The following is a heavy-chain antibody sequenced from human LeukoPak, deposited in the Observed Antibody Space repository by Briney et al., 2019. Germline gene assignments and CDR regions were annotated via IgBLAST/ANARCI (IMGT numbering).Heavy chain of an antibody. CDR1: GYTFTGYY. Sequence: GASVKVSCKASGYTFTGYYMHWVRQAPGQGLEWMGRINPNSGGTNYAQKFQGRVTMTRDTSISTAYMELSRLRSDDTAVYYCARGPYSDIVVVPAAMSGFDPWGQGTLVTVSS. CDR3: ARGPYSDIVVVPAAMSGFDP. CDR2: INPNSGGT. J-gene: IGHJ5*02. D-gene: IGHD2-2*01. V-gene: IGHV1-2*06.